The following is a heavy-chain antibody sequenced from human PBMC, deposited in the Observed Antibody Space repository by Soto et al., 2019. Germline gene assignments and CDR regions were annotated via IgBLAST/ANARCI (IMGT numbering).Heavy chain of an antibody. J-gene: IGHJ4*02. CDR1: GFSLTLGRMA. V-gene: IGHV2-26*01. D-gene: IGHD1-26*01. CDR3: AGIDYTGSPLIDY. CDR2: ILSTGET. Sequence: SGPTLVNPTETLTLTCSVSGFSLTLGRMAVTWIRQPPGKALEWLAHILSTGETSYATSLKTRVTISKDISKSQVLLTMTNVDPVDTATYFCAGIDYTGSPLIDYWGQGTLVTVSS.